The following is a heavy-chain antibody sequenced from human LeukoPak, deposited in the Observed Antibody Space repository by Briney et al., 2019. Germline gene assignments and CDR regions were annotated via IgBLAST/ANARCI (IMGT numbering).Heavy chain of an antibody. Sequence: SETLSLTCTVSGGSISSGGCYWSWIRQLPGKGLEWIGYIYYSGTTSYNPSLKSRLTISLDTSENQFSPKLSSVTAADTAVYYCARGSTGDKSNNWGQGTLVTVSS. J-gene: IGHJ4*02. D-gene: IGHD7-27*01. CDR3: ARGSTGDKSNN. V-gene: IGHV4-31*03. CDR2: IYYSGTT. CDR1: GGSISSGGCY.